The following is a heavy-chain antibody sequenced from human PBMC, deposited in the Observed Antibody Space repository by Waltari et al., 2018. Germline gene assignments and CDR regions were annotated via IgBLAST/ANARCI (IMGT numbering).Heavy chain of an antibody. D-gene: IGHD3-10*01. Sequence: QVQLVQSGAEVKRPGASVKLSCKASGYTFTSYYIPWVRQAPGQGLEWMGIINPSVGSTSYAQKFQGRVTMTRDTSTSTVYMELSSLRSEDTAVYYCARALMIRGAFDYWGQGTLLTVSS. J-gene: IGHJ4*02. CDR2: INPSVGST. CDR1: GYTFTSYY. V-gene: IGHV1-46*03. CDR3: ARALMIRGAFDY.